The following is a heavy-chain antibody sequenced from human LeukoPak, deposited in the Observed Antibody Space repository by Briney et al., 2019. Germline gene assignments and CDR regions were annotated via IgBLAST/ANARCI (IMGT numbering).Heavy chain of an antibody. CDR1: EYSFTNYW. V-gene: IGHV5-51*01. D-gene: IGHD3-10*01. J-gene: IGHJ1*01. Sequence: GASLKISCKGSEYSFTNYWIGWVRQMPGKGLEWMGIIYPGDSDTRYSPSFQGQVTISADKSINTAYLQWSSLKASDTAMYFCATYAGSYSKYFQHWGQGTLVTVSS. CDR3: ATYAGSYSKYFQH. CDR2: IYPGDSDT.